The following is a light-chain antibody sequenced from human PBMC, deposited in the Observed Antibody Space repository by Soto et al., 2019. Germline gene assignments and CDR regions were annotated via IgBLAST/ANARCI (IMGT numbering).Light chain of an antibody. Sequence: QSALTQPASVSGSPGQSITISCTGTSSDVGGYNCVSWYRQHPGKAPKLMIYDVSNRPSGVSNRFSGSKSGNTASLTISGLQAEDEADYYCSSYTSSSSVVFGGGTKVTVL. CDR2: DVS. V-gene: IGLV2-14*01. CDR1: SSDVGGYNC. J-gene: IGLJ2*01. CDR3: SSYTSSSSVV.